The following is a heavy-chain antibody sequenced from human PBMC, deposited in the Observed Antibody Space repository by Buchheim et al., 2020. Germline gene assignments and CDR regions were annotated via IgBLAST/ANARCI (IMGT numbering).Heavy chain of an antibody. D-gene: IGHD6-19*01. J-gene: IGHJ6*02. CDR1: GFTFSSCA. Sequence: QVQLVESGGGVVQPGRSLRLSCAASGFTFSSCAMHWVRQAPGKGLEWVAVISYDGSNKYYADSVKGRFTISRDNSKNTLYPQMNSLRAEDTAVYYCAKESSSSGSDVWGQGTT. V-gene: IGHV3-30-3*01. CDR3: AKESSSSGSDV. CDR2: ISYDGSNK.